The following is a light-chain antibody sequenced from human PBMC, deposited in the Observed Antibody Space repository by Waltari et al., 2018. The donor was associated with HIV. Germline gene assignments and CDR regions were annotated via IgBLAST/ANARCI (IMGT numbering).Light chain of an antibody. CDR3: QQYNNWPLG. CDR1: QSVSSN. V-gene: IGKV3-15*01. Sequence: EIVMTQSPATLSVSPGERGTLSCRASQSVSSNLAWYQQNPGQAPRLLIYGASTRATDIPARFSGSGSGTEFTLTISSLQSEDFAVYYCQQYNNWPLGFGPGTKVDIK. J-gene: IGKJ3*01. CDR2: GAS.